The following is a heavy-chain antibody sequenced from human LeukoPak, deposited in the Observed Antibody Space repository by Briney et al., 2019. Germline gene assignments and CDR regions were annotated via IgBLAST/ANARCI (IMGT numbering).Heavy chain of an antibody. CDR3: ARDLGYSRYWFDP. V-gene: IGHV4-39*07. D-gene: IGHD4-11*01. CDR2: IYYSGST. CDR1: GGSISSSSYY. Sequence: SETLSLTCTVSGGSISSSSYYWGWIRQPPGKGLEWIGSIYYSGSTYYNPSLKSRVTISVDTSKNQFSLKLSSVTAADTAVYYCARDLGYSRYWFDPWGQGTLVTVSS. J-gene: IGHJ5*02.